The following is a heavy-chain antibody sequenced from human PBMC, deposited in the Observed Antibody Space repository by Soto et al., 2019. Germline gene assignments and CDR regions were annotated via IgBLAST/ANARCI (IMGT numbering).Heavy chain of an antibody. CDR2: INSDGSST. V-gene: IGHV3-74*01. D-gene: IGHD3-3*01. CDR1: GFTFSSYW. J-gene: IGHJ6*02. Sequence: PGGSLRLSCAASGFTFSSYWMHWVRQAPGKGLVWVSRINSDGSSTSYADSVKGRFTISRDNAKNTLYLQMNSLRAEDTAVYYCARELAYYDLWSGHYGMDVWGQGPTVTVYS. CDR3: ARELAYYDLWSGHYGMDV.